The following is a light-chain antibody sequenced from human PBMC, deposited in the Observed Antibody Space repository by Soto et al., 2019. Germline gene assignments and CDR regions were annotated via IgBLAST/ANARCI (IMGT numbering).Light chain of an antibody. CDR1: SSDVGLYNY. CDR2: DVS. J-gene: IGLJ1*01. Sequence: QSAPTQPRSVSGSPGQSVTISCTGTSSDVGLYNYVSWYQQHPGQAPKLMISDVSKRPSGVSDRFSGSKSGNTASLTISGLQADDEADYYCCSYAGSYTYVFGSGTKVTVL. V-gene: IGLV2-11*01. CDR3: CSYAGSYTYV.